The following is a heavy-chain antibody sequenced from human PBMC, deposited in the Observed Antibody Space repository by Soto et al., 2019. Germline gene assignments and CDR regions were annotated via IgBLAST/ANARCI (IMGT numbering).Heavy chain of an antibody. Sequence: HPGGSLRLSCAASGFTFSDYWMTWVRQAPGKGLEWVASIKQDGNEKFYVGSVKGRFTISRDNAKNSVFLKTNSLRAEDTAFYYRARDFGLWGKGTRVPVSS. D-gene: IGHD3-16*01. CDR1: GFTFSDYW. V-gene: IGHV3-7*01. CDR2: IKQDGNEK. CDR3: ARDFGL. J-gene: IGHJ6*04.